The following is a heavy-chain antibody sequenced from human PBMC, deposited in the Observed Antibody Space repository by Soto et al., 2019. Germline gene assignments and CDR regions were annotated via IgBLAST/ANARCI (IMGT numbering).Heavy chain of an antibody. CDR1: GGSFSGYY. D-gene: IGHD3-10*01. Sequence: PSETLSLTCGVYGGSFSGYYWSWIRQPPGKGLEWIGEINHSGSTNYNPSLKSRVTISVDTSKNQYSLKLSSVTAADTALYYCARGHITNWFDPWGQGTLVTVSS. V-gene: IGHV4-34*01. CDR2: INHSGST. J-gene: IGHJ5*02. CDR3: ARGHITNWFDP.